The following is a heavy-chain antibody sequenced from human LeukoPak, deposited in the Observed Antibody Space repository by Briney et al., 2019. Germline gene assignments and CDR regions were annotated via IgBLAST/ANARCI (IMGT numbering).Heavy chain of an antibody. CDR3: ARRGGKNYGDYVLYYSYMDV. Sequence: ASVKVSCKASGYTFTSYDINWVRQAPGQGLEWMAWISAYNGNTNYAQKIQGRVTMTTDTSTGTAYMELRSLRSDDTAVYYCARRGGKNYGDYVLYYSYMDVWGKGTTVTVSS. J-gene: IGHJ6*03. V-gene: IGHV1-18*01. D-gene: IGHD4-17*01. CDR1: GYTFTSYD. CDR2: ISAYNGNT.